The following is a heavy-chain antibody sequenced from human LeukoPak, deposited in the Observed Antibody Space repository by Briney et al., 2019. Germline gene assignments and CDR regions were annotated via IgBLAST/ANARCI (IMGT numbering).Heavy chain of an antibody. CDR3: ARRSITMFESNWFDP. V-gene: IGHV4-4*02. Sequence: SETLSLTCAVSGASISSSYWWSWVRQPPGKGLEWIGEIHHSGSTYYNPSLKSRVTISVDTSKNQFSLKLSSVTAADTAVYYCARRSITMFESNWFDPWGQGTLVTVSS. CDR2: IHHSGST. CDR1: GASISSSYW. J-gene: IGHJ5*02. D-gene: IGHD3-10*02.